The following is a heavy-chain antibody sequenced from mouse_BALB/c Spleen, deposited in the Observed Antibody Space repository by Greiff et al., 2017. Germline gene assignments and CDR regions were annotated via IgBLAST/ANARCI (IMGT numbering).Heavy chain of an antibody. V-gene: IGHV6-6*02. CDR2: IRLKSNNYAT. Sequence: EVKLQESGGGLVQPGGSMKLSCVASGFTFSNYWMNWVRQSPEKGLEWVAEIRLKSNNYATHYAESVKGRFTISRDDSKSSVYLQMNNLRAEDTGMYYCTRDDAMDYWGQGTSVTVSS. CDR3: TRDDAMDY. CDR1: GFTFSNYW. J-gene: IGHJ4*01.